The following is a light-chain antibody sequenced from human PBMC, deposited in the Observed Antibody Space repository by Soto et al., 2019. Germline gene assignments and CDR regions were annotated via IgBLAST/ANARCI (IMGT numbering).Light chain of an antibody. V-gene: IGKV1-5*03. CDR2: KAS. CDR1: QSISSW. CDR3: QQYNSDSQT. J-gene: IGKJ1*01. Sequence: DIQMTQSPSTLSASVGDRVTITCRASQSISSWLAWYQQKPGKAPKLLIYKASTLESGVPSRFSGSGSGTKFTLTISSLQPDDFATYYCQQYNSDSQTFGQGTKVEIK.